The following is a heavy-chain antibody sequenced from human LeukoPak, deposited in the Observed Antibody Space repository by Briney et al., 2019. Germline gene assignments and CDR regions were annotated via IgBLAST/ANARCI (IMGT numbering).Heavy chain of an antibody. D-gene: IGHD6-13*01. CDR2: INHSGST. J-gene: IGHJ4*02. Sequence: SETLSLTCAVYGGSFSGYYWSWIRQPPGKGLEWIAEINHSGSTNYNPSLNSRVTISVDTSKNQFSLKLSSVTAADTAVYYCARAAGIAAAGRAFFFDYWGQGTLVTVSS. CDR1: GGSFSGYY. V-gene: IGHV4-34*01. CDR3: ARAAGIAAAGRAFFFDY.